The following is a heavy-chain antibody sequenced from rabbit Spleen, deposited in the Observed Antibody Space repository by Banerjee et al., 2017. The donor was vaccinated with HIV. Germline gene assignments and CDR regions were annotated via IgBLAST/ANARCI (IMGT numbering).Heavy chain of an antibody. CDR3: ARDTSSSFSSYGMDL. V-gene: IGHV1S40*01. D-gene: IGHD1-1*01. Sequence: QSLEESGGGLVKPEGSLTLTCKASGVSLNDKDVMCWVRQAPGKGLEWISCIAGSSSGSTHYASWAKGQFTASKTSSTTVTLQMTSLTATDTATYFCARDTSSSFSSYGMDLWGQGTLVTVS. CDR2: IAGSSSGST. J-gene: IGHJ6*01. CDR1: GVSLNDKDV.